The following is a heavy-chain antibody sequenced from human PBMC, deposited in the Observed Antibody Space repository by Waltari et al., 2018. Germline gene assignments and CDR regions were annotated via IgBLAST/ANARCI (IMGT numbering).Heavy chain of an antibody. Sequence: EVQLVESGGGLVQPGGSLRLPCAASGFTFSTYLMSWVRQAPGKGLEWVANIKQDGSEKYYVDSVKGRFTISRDNAKNSLYLQMNSLRAEDTAVYYCARSYYDGYDAFDIWGQGTMVTVSS. D-gene: IGHD3-22*01. J-gene: IGHJ3*02. CDR2: IKQDGSEK. CDR3: ARSYYDGYDAFDI. V-gene: IGHV3-7*01. CDR1: GFTFSTYL.